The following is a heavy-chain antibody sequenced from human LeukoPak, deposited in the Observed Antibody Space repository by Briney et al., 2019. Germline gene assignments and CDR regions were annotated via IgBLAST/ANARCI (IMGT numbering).Heavy chain of an antibody. J-gene: IGHJ6*04. Sequence: PGGSLRLSCAASGFSFSSNWMSWVRQAPGKGLEWVSSISSSSSHIYYADSVTGRFTVSRDNAKNSLYLQMNSLRAEDTAVYYCAELGITMIGGVWGKGTTVTISS. D-gene: IGHD3-10*02. V-gene: IGHV3-21*01. CDR3: AELGITMIGGV. CDR2: ISSSSSHI. CDR1: GFSFSSNW.